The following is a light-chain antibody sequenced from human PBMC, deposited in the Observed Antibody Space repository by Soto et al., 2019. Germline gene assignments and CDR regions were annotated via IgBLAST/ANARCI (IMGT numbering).Light chain of an antibody. V-gene: IGKV3-11*01. CDR1: QSVSSY. Sequence: EIVLTQSPATLSLSPGERVTLSCRASQSVSSYLAWYQQKPGQAPRLLIYDASNRETGIPARFSGSGSGTDFTLTISSLEPEDFAVYYCQQRSNWPYTFGQGTKLEIK. J-gene: IGKJ2*01. CDR3: QQRSNWPYT. CDR2: DAS.